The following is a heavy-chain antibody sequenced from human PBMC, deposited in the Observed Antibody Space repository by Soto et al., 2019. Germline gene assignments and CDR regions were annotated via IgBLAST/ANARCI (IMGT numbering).Heavy chain of an antibody. CDR1: GGSFSGYD. Sequence: QVQLQQWGAGLLKPSETLSLTCAVYGGSFSGYDWSWIRQPPGKGLEWIGEINHSGSTNYNPSLTSRFTISVDTSKTQFSLKLSSVTAADTAVYYCARGLRVTTSPDYYYYGMDVWGQGTTVTVSS. CDR3: ARGLRVTTSPDYYYYGMDV. J-gene: IGHJ6*02. D-gene: IGHD4-17*01. CDR2: INHSGST. V-gene: IGHV4-34*01.